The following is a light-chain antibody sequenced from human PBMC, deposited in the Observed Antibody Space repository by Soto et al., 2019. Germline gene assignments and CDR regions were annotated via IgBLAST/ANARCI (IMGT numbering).Light chain of an antibody. V-gene: IGKV1-39*01. CDR2: AAS. Sequence: IQITQSQSSLSASVGDRVIITCRASQSISNHLNWYQQKPGKAPKLLIFAASSLQSGVPSRFSGSGSGTDFTLTISSLQPEDFATYYCQQSYSTPPTFGGGTKV. J-gene: IGKJ4*01. CDR1: QSISNH. CDR3: QQSYSTPPT.